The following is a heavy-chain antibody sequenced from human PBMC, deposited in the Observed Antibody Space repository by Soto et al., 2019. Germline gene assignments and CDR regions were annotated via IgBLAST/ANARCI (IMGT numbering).Heavy chain of an antibody. J-gene: IGHJ6*04. CDR3: AVNRGTYYRGGMDV. D-gene: IGHD1-26*01. V-gene: IGHV3-72*01. CDR2: TRNKANSYTT. Sequence: GGSLRLSCAASGFTFSDHYMDWVRQAPGKGLEWVGRTRNKANSYTTEYAASVKGRFTISRDDSKNSLYLQMNSLKPEDTAVYYCAVNRGTYYRGGMDVGGKGTTVTVSP. CDR1: GFTFSDHY.